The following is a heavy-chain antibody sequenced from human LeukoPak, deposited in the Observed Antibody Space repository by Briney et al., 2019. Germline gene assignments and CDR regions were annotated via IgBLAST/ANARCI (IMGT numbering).Heavy chain of an antibody. J-gene: IGHJ4*02. V-gene: IGHV5-51*01. Sequence: GESLKTSCKGSGYNFPSYWIGWVRQLPGKGLEWVGIIYPGDSDTRYSPSFQGQVTISVDRSITTAYLQWSSLRASDTAIYYCARASTLDYWGQGTLVTVSS. CDR2: IYPGDSDT. CDR3: ARASTLDY. D-gene: IGHD1-1*01. CDR1: GYNFPSYW.